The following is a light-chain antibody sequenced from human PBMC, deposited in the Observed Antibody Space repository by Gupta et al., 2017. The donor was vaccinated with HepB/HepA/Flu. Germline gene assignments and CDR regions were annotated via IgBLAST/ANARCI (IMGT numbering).Light chain of an antibody. J-gene: IGLJ3*02. CDR2: TNN. CDR1: SSNIGSKS. CDR3: AAWDDSLNGPV. V-gene: IGLV1-44*01. Sequence: SVLTQPPSASGTPGQRVTISCSGSSSNIGSKSVNWYQLLPGTAPKLLISTNNPRTSGVPERFSGSKSGTSASLAISGLQSEDEADYYCAAWDDSLNGPVFGGGTKLTVL.